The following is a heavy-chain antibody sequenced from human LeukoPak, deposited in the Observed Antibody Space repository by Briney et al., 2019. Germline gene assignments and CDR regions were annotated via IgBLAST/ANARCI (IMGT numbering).Heavy chain of an antibody. V-gene: IGHV1-3*03. CDR2: INLVNGNT. Sequence: ASVKVSCKASGYTFTNYAMHWVRLAPGQRLQWMAWINLVNGNTKYSQYFEGRVTITRDTSARTVYMELSSLRPDDMAVYYCARGRGTIGSNRDFYFYYYMDIWGNGTTVTVSS. CDR1: GYTFTNYA. CDR3: ARGRGTIGSNRDFYFYYYMDI. D-gene: IGHD2-21*01. J-gene: IGHJ6*03.